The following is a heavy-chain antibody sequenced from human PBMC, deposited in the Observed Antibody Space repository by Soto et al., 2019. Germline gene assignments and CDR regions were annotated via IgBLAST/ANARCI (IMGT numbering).Heavy chain of an antibody. CDR2: ISSSSYI. Sequence: PGGSLRLSCAASGFNFNSYTINWVRQAPGKRLEWLSSISSSSYIYYADSVKGRFTISRDNAKNSLYLQMNSLRAEDTAVYYCARRDFWSGYYTPDLVYYGMDVWGQGTTVTVSS. D-gene: IGHD3-3*01. J-gene: IGHJ6*02. CDR3: ARRDFWSGYYTPDLVYYGMDV. V-gene: IGHV3-21*01. CDR1: GFNFNSYT.